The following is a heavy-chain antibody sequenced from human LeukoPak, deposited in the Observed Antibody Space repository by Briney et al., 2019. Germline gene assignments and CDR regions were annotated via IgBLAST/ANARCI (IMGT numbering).Heavy chain of an antibody. CDR3: AREVSSGWYNWFDP. CDR1: GGSISSYY. V-gene: IGHV4-4*07. D-gene: IGHD6-19*01. J-gene: IGHJ5*02. Sequence: PSETLSLTCTVSGGSISSYYWSWIRQPAGKGLEWIGRIYTSGSTNYNPSLKSRVTMSVDTSKNQFSLKLSSVTAADTAVYYCAREVSSGWYNWFDPWGQGTLVTVSS. CDR2: IYTSGST.